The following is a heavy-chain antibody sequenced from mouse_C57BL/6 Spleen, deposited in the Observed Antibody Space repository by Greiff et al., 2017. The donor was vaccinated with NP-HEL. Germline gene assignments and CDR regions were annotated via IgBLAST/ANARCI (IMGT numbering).Heavy chain of an antibody. CDR2: IWSGGST. J-gene: IGHJ4*01. CDR3: AINDYDVRTYDYAMDY. Sequence: VKLMESGPGLVQPSQSLSITCTVSGFSLTSYGVHWVRQSPGKGLEWLGVIWSGGSTDYNAAFISRLSISKDNSKSQVFFKMNRLQADDTAIYYCAINDYDVRTYDYAMDYWGQGTSVTVSS. CDR1: GFSLTSYG. V-gene: IGHV2-2*01. D-gene: IGHD2-4*01.